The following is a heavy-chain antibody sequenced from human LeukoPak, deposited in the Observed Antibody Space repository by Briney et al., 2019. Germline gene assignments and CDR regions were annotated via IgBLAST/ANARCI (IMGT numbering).Heavy chain of an antibody. V-gene: IGHV1-18*01. Sequence: ASVKVSCKASGYTFTSYGISWVRQAPGQGLEWMGWISTYNGDTDYTQKLQGRVTMTTETSTSTAYMELRSLRSDDTAVYYCARARVGYCSSTSCYRASDYWGQGTLVTVSS. D-gene: IGHD2-2*02. CDR2: ISTYNGDT. J-gene: IGHJ4*02. CDR3: ARARVGYCSSTSCYRASDY. CDR1: GYTFTSYG.